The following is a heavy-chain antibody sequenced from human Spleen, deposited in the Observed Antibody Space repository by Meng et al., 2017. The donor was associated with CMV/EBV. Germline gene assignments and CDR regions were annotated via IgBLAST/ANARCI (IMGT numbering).Heavy chain of an antibody. V-gene: IGHV1-8*01. CDR1: GFTLTSHD. J-gene: IGHJ4*02. D-gene: IGHD3-10*01. CDR2: MNPNTGDA. Sequence: KVSCKASGFTLTSHDLNWVRQATGRGLEWVGWMNPNTGDAGFAREFQGRVTMTRDTSLNTAYMELRSLTFDDTAIYYCARGHYPNLPYWGQGTLVTVSS. CDR3: ARGHYPNLPY.